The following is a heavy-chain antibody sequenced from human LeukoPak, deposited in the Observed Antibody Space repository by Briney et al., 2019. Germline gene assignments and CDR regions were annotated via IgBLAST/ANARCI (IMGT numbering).Heavy chain of an antibody. CDR3: ARVHYYDSSGYYPEEGAFDI. Sequence: PSETPSLTCTVSGGSISSYYWSWIRQPPGKGLEWIGYIYYSGSTNYNPSLKSRVTISVDTSKNQFSLKLSSVTAADTAVYYCARVHYYDSSGYYPEEGAFDIWGQGTMVTVSS. J-gene: IGHJ3*02. CDR1: GGSISSYY. D-gene: IGHD3-22*01. CDR2: IYYSGST. V-gene: IGHV4-59*01.